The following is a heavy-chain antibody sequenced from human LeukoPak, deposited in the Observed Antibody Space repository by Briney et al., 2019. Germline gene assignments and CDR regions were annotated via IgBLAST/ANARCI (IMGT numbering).Heavy chain of an antibody. J-gene: IGHJ4*02. V-gene: IGHV3-64D*09. CDR3: VKGYCSSISCYGDY. CDR2: ISSNGGST. Sequence: PGGSLRLSCSASGFTFSSYAMHWVRQAPGKGLEYVSAISSNGGSTYYADSVKGRVTISRDNSKNTLYLQMSSLRAEETAVYYCVKGYCSSISCYGDYWGQGTLVTFSS. CDR1: GFTFSSYA. D-gene: IGHD2-2*01.